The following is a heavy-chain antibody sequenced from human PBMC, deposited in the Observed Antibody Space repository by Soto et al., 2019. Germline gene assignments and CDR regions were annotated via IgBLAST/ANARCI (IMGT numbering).Heavy chain of an antibody. J-gene: IGHJ5*02. CDR1: GGSISSYY. Sequence: SETLSLTCTVSGGSISSYYWSWIRQPPGKGLEWIGYIYYSGSTYYNPSLKSRVTISVDTSKNQFSLKLSSVTAADTAVYYCARGAGYNWFDPWGQGTLVTVSS. V-gene: IGHV4-59*12. CDR2: IYYSGST. CDR3: ARGAGYNWFDP.